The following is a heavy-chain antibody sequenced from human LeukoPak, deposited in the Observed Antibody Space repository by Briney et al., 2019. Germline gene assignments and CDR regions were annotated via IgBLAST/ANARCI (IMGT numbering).Heavy chain of an antibody. D-gene: IGHD3-10*01. V-gene: IGHV3-48*03. CDR1: GFTFSSYE. CDR3: ASFGWKPFDI. J-gene: IGHJ3*02. CDR2: ISSSGNTR. Sequence: GGSLRLSCAASGFTFSSYEMNLVRQAPGKGLEGVSYISSSGNTRYYADSVKGGFTISRDNAKNSLYLQMNSLRVEDTAIYYCASFGWKPFDIWGQGTMVTVSS.